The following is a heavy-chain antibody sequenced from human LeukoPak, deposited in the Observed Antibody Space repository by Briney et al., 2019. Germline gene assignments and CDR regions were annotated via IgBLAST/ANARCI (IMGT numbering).Heavy chain of an antibody. D-gene: IGHD3-16*01. CDR2: INERATII. CDR3: VRDLILVWTPGDDFDH. CDR1: GFTFSNYW. Sequence: GGSLRLSCAASGFTFSNYWMHWVRQAPGKGLEWVSRINERATIINYADSVNCRFTISRENARKTLYLQMNSLPAEDTAVYYCVRDLILVWTPGDDFDHWGQGTLVTVSS. V-gene: IGHV3-74*01. J-gene: IGHJ4*02.